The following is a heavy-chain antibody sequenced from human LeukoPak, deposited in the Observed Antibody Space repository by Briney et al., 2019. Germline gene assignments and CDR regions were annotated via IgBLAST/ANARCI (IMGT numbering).Heavy chain of an antibody. V-gene: IGHV4-59*12. Sequence: SETLSLTCTVTGGSISSYYWSEIRQPPGKGLEWIGYIYYSGSTNYNPSLKSRVTISVDTSKNQFSLRLSSVTAADTAVYDCARVGEFLGYYYMDVWGKGTTVTVSS. CDR3: ARVGEFLGYYYMDV. CDR2: IYYSGST. CDR1: GGSISSYY. J-gene: IGHJ6*03. D-gene: IGHD3-16*01.